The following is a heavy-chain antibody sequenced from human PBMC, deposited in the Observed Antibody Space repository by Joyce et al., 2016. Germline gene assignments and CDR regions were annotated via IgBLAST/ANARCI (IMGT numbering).Heavy chain of an antibody. J-gene: IGHJ6*02. V-gene: IGHV1-3*01. CDR3: ARDCHQLREYYYYGMDV. CDR1: GYTFTNYA. D-gene: IGHD2-2*01. CDR2: INAANGNT. Sequence: QVQLVQSGAEVKKAGASVKVSCKASGYTFTNYAMHWVRQAPGQRPEWMGWINAANGNTKYSQKFQGRGTITRDTSASTAYRELSSLRSEDTAVYYCARDCHQLREYYYYGMDVWGQGTTVTVSS.